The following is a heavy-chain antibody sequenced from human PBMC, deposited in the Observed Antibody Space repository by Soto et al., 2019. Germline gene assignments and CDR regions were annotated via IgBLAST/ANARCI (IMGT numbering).Heavy chain of an antibody. V-gene: IGHV4-39*01. CDR3: ARLGGYCTTSCYGYYAMDV. CDR1: GGSISSSTYY. CDR2: FYYSGST. D-gene: IGHD2-8*01. J-gene: IGHJ6*02. Sequence: SETLFLTCTVSGGSISSSTYYWGWIRQPPGKGLEWIGTFYYSGSTNYNPSLKSRVTMSVDTSKNQFSLKVSSVTAADTALCYCARLGGYCTTSCYGYYAMDVWGQGTTVTVSS.